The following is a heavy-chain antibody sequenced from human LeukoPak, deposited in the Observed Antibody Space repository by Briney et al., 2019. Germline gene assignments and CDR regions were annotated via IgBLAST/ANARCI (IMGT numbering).Heavy chain of an antibody. CDR3: ARGPYYYDSSGYGMDV. CDR2: IHYSGNT. D-gene: IGHD3-22*01. Sequence: SETLSLTCAVSGGSSRSGDYFWSWIRQPPGKGLEWIGHIHYSGNTYYNPSLKSRVSISVDTSKNQFSLKLSSVTAADTAVYYCARGPYYYDSSGYGMDVWGQGTTVTVSS. J-gene: IGHJ6*02. CDR1: GGSSRSGDYF. V-gene: IGHV4-30-4*01.